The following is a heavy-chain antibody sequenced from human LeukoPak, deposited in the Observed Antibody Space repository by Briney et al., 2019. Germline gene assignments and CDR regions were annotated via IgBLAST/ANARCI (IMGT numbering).Heavy chain of an antibody. J-gene: IGHJ6*02. CDR2: IYYSGST. D-gene: IGHD3-3*01. CDR1: GGSISSYY. Sequence: SETLSLTCTVSGGSISSYYWSWIRQPPGKGLEWIGYIYYSGSTNYNPSLKSRVTISVDTSKNQFSLKLSSVTAADTAVYYYARGFWSGPRSFYYYYGMDVWGQGTTVTVSS. V-gene: IGHV4-59*01. CDR3: ARGFWSGPRSFYYYYGMDV.